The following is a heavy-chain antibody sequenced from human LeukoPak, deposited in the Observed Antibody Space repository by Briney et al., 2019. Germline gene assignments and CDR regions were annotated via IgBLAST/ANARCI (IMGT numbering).Heavy chain of an antibody. CDR1: GGTFSSYA. CDR2: ISAYNSNT. Sequence: GSSVKVSCKASGGTFSSYAISWVRQAPGQGLEWMGWISAYNSNTNYAQKLQGRVTMTTDTSTSTAYMELRSLRSDDTAVYYCARVARQTYYDFWSGYQYNWIDPWGQGTLVTVSS. J-gene: IGHJ5*02. V-gene: IGHV1-18*01. D-gene: IGHD3-3*01. CDR3: ARVARQTYYDFWSGYQYNWIDP.